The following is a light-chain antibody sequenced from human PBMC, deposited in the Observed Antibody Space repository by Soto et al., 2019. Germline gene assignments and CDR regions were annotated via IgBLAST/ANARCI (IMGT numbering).Light chain of an antibody. CDR1: QIIAYSS. J-gene: IGKJ5*01. CDR2: GVS. V-gene: IGKV3-20*01. CDR3: HHYGILPT. Sequence: SGLPKILGVTSLSTGEIATLSCRASQIIAYSSLAWYQHKPGQPPRLLIYGVSSRATDIPDRFSGSGSVTGFTLTVDTLEPADFAVYFCHHYGILPTVGRGTRLEIK.